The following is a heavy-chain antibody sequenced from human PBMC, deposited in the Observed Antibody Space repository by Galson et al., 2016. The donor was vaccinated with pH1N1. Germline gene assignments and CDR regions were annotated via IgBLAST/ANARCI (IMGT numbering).Heavy chain of an antibody. D-gene: IGHD2-15*01. CDR2: ISAYNGNT. V-gene: IGHV1-18*01. Sequence: SVTVSCKASGYTFTRYGITWVRQAPGQGLEWMGWISAYNGNTKYAQKVQGRVTMTTDTSTSTAYMELRTLRSDDTAVYYCARDSRGGNWKYGMDVWGQGTTVTVSS. CDR1: GYTFTRYG. CDR3: ARDSRGGNWKYGMDV. J-gene: IGHJ6*02.